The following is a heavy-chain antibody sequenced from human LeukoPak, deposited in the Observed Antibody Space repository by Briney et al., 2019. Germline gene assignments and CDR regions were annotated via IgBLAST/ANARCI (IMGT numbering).Heavy chain of an antibody. D-gene: IGHD4-17*01. J-gene: IGHJ3*02. CDR2: MNPNSGNT. V-gene: IGHV1-8*01. Sequence: ASVKVSCKASGYTFTSYDINWERQATGQGPEWMGWMNPNSGNTGYAQKFQGRVTMTRNTSISTAYMELSSLRSEDTAVYYCAKPARGDYVGRRAFDIWGQGTMVTVSS. CDR1: GYTFTSYD. CDR3: AKPARGDYVGRRAFDI.